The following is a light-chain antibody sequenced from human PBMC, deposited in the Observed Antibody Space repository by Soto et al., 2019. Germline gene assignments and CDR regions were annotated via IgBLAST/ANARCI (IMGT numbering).Light chain of an antibody. CDR1: QSVSKY. CDR2: GAS. Sequence: EIVLTQSPGTLALSPGEGATLSCRASQSVSKYLAWYQQKPGQAPRLLIYGASSRATGIPDSFSGSGSGTDFTLTIIILEPEDFAVYYCQQYGGSPQTFGQGTKVDIK. CDR3: QQYGGSPQT. J-gene: IGKJ1*01. V-gene: IGKV3-20*01.